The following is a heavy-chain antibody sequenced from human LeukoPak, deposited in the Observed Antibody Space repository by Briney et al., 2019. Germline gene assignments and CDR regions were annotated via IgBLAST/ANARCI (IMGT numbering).Heavy chain of an antibody. D-gene: IGHD5-18*01. CDR2: IYYSGST. Sequence: SETLSLTCTVSGGSMSSFYWSWIRQPPGKGLEWIGYIYYSGSTNYNPSLKSRVTISIDTSRNQFSLKLSSVTAADAAVYYCARQGTYTATFDYWGQGLLVTVSS. CDR3: ARQGTYTATFDY. J-gene: IGHJ4*02. CDR1: GGSMSSFY. V-gene: IGHV4-59*08.